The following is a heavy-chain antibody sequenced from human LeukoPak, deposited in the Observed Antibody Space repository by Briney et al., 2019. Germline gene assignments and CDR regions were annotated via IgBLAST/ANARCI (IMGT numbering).Heavy chain of an antibody. CDR1: GFTFGSYA. CDR2: INGSGGST. CDR3: AKKYSTGLDP. D-gene: IGHD1-26*01. J-gene: IGHJ5*02. Sequence: SGGSLRLSCAASGFTFGSYAMSWVRQAPGKGLEWVSDINGSGGSTYYTDSVEGRFTISRDNSKNTLYLQMNSLRAEDTAIYYCAKKYSTGLDPWGQGTLVTVSS. V-gene: IGHV3-23*01.